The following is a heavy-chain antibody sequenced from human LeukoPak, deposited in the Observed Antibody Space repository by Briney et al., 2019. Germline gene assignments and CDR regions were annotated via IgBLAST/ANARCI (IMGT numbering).Heavy chain of an antibody. V-gene: IGHV4-59*08. J-gene: IGHJ4*02. D-gene: IGHD3-10*01. CDR1: GGSISAYY. CDR2: IYRSGST. CDR3: ARHSHYYGSGSFYRDYFDY. Sequence: SEILSLTCTGSGGSISAYYWSWIRQPPWKGLEWIGYIYRSGSTNTNPSLKSRVTISVDASENQFSLKLSSVTAADTAVYYCARHSHYYGSGSFYRDYFDYWGQGTLVTVSS.